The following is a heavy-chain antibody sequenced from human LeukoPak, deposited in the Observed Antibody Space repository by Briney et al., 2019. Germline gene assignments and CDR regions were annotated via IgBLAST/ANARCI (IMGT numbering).Heavy chain of an antibody. CDR3: ARHRNWSYYFDY. CDR2: IYYSGST. CDR1: GGSISSSSYY. D-gene: IGHD1-1*01. V-gene: IGHV4-39*01. J-gene: IGHJ4*02. Sequence: PSETLSLTCTVSGGSISSSSYYWGWIRQPPGKGLEWIGSIYYSGSTYYNPSLKSRVTISVDTSKNQFSLKLSSVTAADTAVYYCARHRNWSYYFDYWGQGTLVTVSS.